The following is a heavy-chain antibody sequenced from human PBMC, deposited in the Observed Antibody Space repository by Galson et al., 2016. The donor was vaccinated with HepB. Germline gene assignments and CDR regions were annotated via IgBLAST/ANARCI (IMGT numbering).Heavy chain of an antibody. J-gene: IGHJ6*02. CDR1: GFTFSESA. V-gene: IGHV3-73*01. D-gene: IGHD3-16*02. CDR2: IRSRTNSYST. CDR3: ARQMGNRLDFYYYSGMDA. Sequence: SLRLSCATSGFTFSESAINWVRLASGKGLEWLGRIRSRTNSYSTSYDESVKGKFTIATDDSKNTAYLQTNSLKTEDTAVYFCARQMGNRLDFYYYSGMDAWGQGTTVTVSS.